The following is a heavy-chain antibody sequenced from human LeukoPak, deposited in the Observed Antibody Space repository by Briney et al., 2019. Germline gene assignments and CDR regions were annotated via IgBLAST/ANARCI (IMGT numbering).Heavy chain of an antibody. D-gene: IGHD2-2*01. CDR2: IYYSGST. CDR3: ARGCSSTSCPRYYYYGMDV. Sequence: TSSETLSLTCTVSGGSISSGDYYWSWIRQPPGKGLEWIGYIYYSGSTSYNPSLKSRVTISVDTSKNQFSLKLSSVTAADTAVYYCARGCSSTSCPRYYYYGMDVWGQGTTVTVSS. CDR1: GGSISSGDYY. V-gene: IGHV4-30-4*01. J-gene: IGHJ6*02.